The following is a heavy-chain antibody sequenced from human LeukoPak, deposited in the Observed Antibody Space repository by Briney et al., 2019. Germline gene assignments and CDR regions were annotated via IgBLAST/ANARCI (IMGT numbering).Heavy chain of an antibody. CDR3: ATAPYDSTGMFDY. Sequence: SGGSLRLSCAASGFTFDDYAMHWVRQAPGKGLECVSLISWDGDSTYYADSVKGRFTISRDNNKNSLYLQMNSLRTEDTALYYCATAPYDSTGMFDYWGQGTLVTVSS. J-gene: IGHJ4*02. V-gene: IGHV3-43D*03. D-gene: IGHD3-22*01. CDR1: GFTFDDYA. CDR2: ISWDGDST.